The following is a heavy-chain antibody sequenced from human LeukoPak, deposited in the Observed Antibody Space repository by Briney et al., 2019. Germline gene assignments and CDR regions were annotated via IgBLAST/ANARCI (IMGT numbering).Heavy chain of an antibody. CDR1: GFTFSSYA. CDR2: ISGSGGST. J-gene: IGHJ4*02. V-gene: IGHV3-23*01. CDR3: AKVREVYYYDSSGYYNY. D-gene: IGHD3-22*01. Sequence: GGSLRLSCAASGFTFSSYAMSWVRQAPGKGLEWVSAISGSGGSTYYADSVRGRFTISRDNSKNTLYLQMNSLRAEDTAVYYCAKVREVYYYDSSGYYNYWGQGTLVTVSS.